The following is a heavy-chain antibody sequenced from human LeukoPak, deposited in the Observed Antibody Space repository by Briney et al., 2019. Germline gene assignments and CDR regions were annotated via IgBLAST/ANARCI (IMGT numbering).Heavy chain of an antibody. V-gene: IGHV4-34*01. CDR3: ARVNPVAGFFDY. CDR2: INHSGST. Sequence: SETLSLTCAVYGGSFSGYYWSWIRQPPGKGLEWIGEINHSGSTNYNPSLKSRVTISVDTSKNQFSLKLSSVTAADTAVYYCARVNPVAGFFDYWGQGTLVTVSS. CDR1: GGSFSGYY. D-gene: IGHD6-19*01. J-gene: IGHJ4*02.